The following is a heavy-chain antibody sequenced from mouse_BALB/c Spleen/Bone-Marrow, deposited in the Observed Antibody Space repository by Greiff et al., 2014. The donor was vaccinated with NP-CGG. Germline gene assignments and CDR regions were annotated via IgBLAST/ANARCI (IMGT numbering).Heavy chain of an antibody. J-gene: IGHJ2*01. Sequence: VQLQESGAELVRPGSPVKISCKASGYAFGSYWMNWVKQRPGQGLEWIGQIYPGDGDTNYNGKFKGKATLTADKSSSTAYMQLSSLTSEDSAVYFCARVRNWADYWGQGTTLTVSS. CDR1: GYAFGSYW. V-gene: IGHV1-80*01. CDR2: IYPGDGDT. D-gene: IGHD4-1*01. CDR3: ARVRNWADY.